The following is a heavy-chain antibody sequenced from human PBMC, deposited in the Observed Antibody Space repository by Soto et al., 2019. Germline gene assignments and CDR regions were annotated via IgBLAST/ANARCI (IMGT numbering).Heavy chain of an antibody. CDR1: GGSFSGYY. Sequence: PSETLSLTCAVYGGSFSGYYWSWIRQPPGKGLEWIGEINHSGSTNYNPSLKSRVTISVDTSKNQFSLKLSSVTAADTAVYYCARDRRVWFGELRAFDIWGQGTMVTVSS. V-gene: IGHV4-34*01. D-gene: IGHD3-10*01. CDR3: ARDRRVWFGELRAFDI. J-gene: IGHJ3*02. CDR2: INHSGST.